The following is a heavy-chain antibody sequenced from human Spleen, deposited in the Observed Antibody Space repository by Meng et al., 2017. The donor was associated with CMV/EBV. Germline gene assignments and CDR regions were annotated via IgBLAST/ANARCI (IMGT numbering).Heavy chain of an antibody. J-gene: IGHJ3*02. CDR1: GFAFSGYS. V-gene: IGHV3-30*04. D-gene: IGHD3-22*01. CDR3: ARGRRGNYYDRISDSFDI. Sequence: GESLKISCAGSGFAFSGYSIHWVRQAPGKGLEWVTLISYDGRNKYFADSVKGRLTISRDNSQNTVFLQMDTLRPEDTAVYYCARGRRGNYYDRISDSFDIWGQGTVVTVSS. CDR2: ISYDGRNK.